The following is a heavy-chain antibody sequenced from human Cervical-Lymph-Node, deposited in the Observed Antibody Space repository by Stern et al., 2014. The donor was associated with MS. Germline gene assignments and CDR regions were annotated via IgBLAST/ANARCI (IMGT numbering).Heavy chain of an antibody. CDR1: GGTFNTNV. CDR3: ARAAYSTSSYNY. D-gene: IGHD6-6*01. CDR2: IIPIFGTA. V-gene: IGHV1-69*01. Sequence: DQLVESGAEVKKPGSSVKVSCKASGGTFNTNVISWVRQAPGPGLEWMGGIIPIFGTALYAQKFQGRVTITADQTTAAVYMELSSLRSEDTAVYYCARAAYSTSSYNYWGQGTLVIVSS. J-gene: IGHJ4*02.